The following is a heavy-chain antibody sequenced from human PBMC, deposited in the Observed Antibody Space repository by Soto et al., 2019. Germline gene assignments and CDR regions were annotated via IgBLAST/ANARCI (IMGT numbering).Heavy chain of an antibody. V-gene: IGHV3-21*01. J-gene: IGHJ4*02. CDR2: ISSSSSYI. CDR1: GFTFSSYS. D-gene: IGHD5-18*01. Sequence: EVQLVESGGGLVKPGGSLRLSCAASGFTFSSYSMNWVRQAPGKGLEWVSSISSSSSYIYYADSVKGRFTISRDNAKNSLYLQMNSLRAEDTAVYYCARDWDTAMDPGYWGQGTLVTFSS. CDR3: ARDWDTAMDPGY.